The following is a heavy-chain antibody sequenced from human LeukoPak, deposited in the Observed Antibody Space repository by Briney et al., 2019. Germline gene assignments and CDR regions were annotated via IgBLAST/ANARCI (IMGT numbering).Heavy chain of an antibody. Sequence: PGGSLRLSCAASGFTFSSYAMSWVRQAAGKGLEWVSAISGSGGSTYYADSVKGRFTISRDNSKNTLYLQMNSLRAEDTAVYYCAKAGSGWYYFDYWGQGTLVTVSS. CDR3: AKAGSGWYYFDY. J-gene: IGHJ4*02. V-gene: IGHV3-23*01. D-gene: IGHD6-19*01. CDR2: ISGSGGST. CDR1: GFTFSSYA.